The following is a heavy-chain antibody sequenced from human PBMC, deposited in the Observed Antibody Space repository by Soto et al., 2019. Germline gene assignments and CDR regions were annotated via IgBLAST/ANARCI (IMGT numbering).Heavy chain of an antibody. J-gene: IGHJ4*02. CDR2: ISTHGGST. CDR1: GFTFSSYW. Sequence: EVQLVESGGGLVQPGGSLRLSCAASGFTFSSYWMHWVRQAPGKKLEYVSGISTHGGSTYYANSVKGRFTISRDNSKNTLYLQMGSLRAEDRAVYYCARHYGSGSYLYFDYWGQGTLVTVSS. CDR3: ARHYGSGSYLYFDY. D-gene: IGHD3-10*01. V-gene: IGHV3-64*01.